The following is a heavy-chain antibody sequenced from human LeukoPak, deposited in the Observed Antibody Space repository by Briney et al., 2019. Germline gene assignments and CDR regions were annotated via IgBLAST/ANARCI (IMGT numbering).Heavy chain of an antibody. CDR2: ITTGGPNT. J-gene: IGHJ4*02. CDR1: GFTFSSYT. V-gene: IGHV3-23*01. CDR3: AKDGGLWVSAHWGDS. Sequence: GGSLRLSCTASGFTFSSYTMSWVRQAPGKELKWVSTITTGGPNTYYADSVKGRFTVSRDDSKNTLYLQMNSLRAEDTAVYYCAKDGGLWVSAHWGDSWGRGTLVTVSS. D-gene: IGHD7-27*01.